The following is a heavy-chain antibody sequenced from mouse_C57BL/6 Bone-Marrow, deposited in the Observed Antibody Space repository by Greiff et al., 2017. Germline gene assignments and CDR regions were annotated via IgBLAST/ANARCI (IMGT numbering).Heavy chain of an antibody. J-gene: IGHJ4*01. V-gene: IGHV3-8*01. Sequence: DVKLVESGPGLAKPSQTLSLTCSVTGYSITSDYWNWIRKFPGNKLEYMGYISYSGSTYYNPSLKSRISITRDTSKNQYYLQLNSVTTEDTATYYCAREKIYYDYYYAMDYWGQGTSVTVSS. CDR2: ISYSGST. D-gene: IGHD2-4*01. CDR1: GYSITSDY. CDR3: AREKIYYDYYYAMDY.